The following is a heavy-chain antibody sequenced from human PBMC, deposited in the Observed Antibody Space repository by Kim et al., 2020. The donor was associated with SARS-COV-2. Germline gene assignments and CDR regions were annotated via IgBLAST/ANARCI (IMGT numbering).Heavy chain of an antibody. Sequence: GGSLRLSCAASGFTFSTYSMNWVRQAPGEGLEWVSYISGSGTTIYYADSVKGRFTISRDNAKNSLYLQMNSLRVEDTAVYYCARVYSGNYRLYYFDYWGQGTLVTVSS. CDR2: ISGSGTTI. D-gene: IGHD1-26*01. CDR3: ARVYSGNYRLYYFDY. CDR1: GFTFSTYS. V-gene: IGHV3-48*04. J-gene: IGHJ4*02.